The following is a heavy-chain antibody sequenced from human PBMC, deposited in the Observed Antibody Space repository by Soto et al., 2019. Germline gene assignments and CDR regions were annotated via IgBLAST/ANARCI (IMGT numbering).Heavy chain of an antibody. CDR1: GFTFSSYG. Sequence: QVQLVESGGGVVQPGRSLRLSCAASGFTFSSYGMHWVRQAPGKGLEWVAVISYDGSNKYYADSGKGRFTISRDNSNNTLYLQMNSLRAEDTAVYYCAKESYGMDVWGQGTTVTVSS. CDR3: AKESYGMDV. CDR2: ISYDGSNK. V-gene: IGHV3-30*18. J-gene: IGHJ6*02.